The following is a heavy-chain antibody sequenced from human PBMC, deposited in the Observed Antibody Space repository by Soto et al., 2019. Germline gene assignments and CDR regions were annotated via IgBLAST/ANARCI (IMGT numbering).Heavy chain of an antibody. J-gene: IGHJ6*02. V-gene: IGHV4-34*01. CDR3: ARANLLWFGELALLYGMDV. CDR1: GESFSGYY. Sequence: PSETLSLTCAVYGESFSGYYWSWIRQPPGKGLEWIGEINRSGSTNYNPSLKSRVTISVDTSKNQFSLKLSSVTAADTAVYYCARANLLWFGELALLYGMDVWGQGTTVTVSS. D-gene: IGHD3-10*01. CDR2: INRSGST.